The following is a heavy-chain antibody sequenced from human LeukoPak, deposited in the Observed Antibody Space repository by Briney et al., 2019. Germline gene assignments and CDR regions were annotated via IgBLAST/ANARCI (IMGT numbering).Heavy chain of an antibody. CDR2: ISGSGGST. D-gene: IGHD5-18*01. CDR1: GFTFSSYA. CDR3: AKDRASYGSYYYYYGMDV. J-gene: IGHJ6*02. V-gene: IGHV3-23*01. Sequence: GGSLRLSCAASGFTFSSYAMSWVRQAPGKGLEWVSAISGSGGSTYYADSVKGRFTISRDNSKNTLYLQMNSLRAEDTAVYYCAKDRASYGSYYYYYGMDVWGQGTTVTVSS.